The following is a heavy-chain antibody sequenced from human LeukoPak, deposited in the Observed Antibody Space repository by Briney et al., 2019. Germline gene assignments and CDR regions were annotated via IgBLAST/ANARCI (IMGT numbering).Heavy chain of an antibody. CDR2: ISAYNGNT. CDR1: GYTFTSCG. D-gene: IGHD2/OR15-2a*01. V-gene: IGHV1-18*01. CDR3: ARAPFTWSHAFDI. J-gene: IGHJ3*02. Sequence: ASVKVSCKASGYTFTSCGISWVRQAPGEGLELMGWISAYNGNTNYSQKLQGRVTRTTDTSKTTPYMALMSLRSDDTPVYYCARAPFTWSHAFDIWGQGTMVTVSS.